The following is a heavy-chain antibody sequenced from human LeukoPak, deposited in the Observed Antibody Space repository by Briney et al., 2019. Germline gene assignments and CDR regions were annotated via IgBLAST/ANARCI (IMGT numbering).Heavy chain of an antibody. Sequence: GGSLRLSCAASGFTFSSYGMHWVRQAPGKGLEWVAVISYDGSNKYYADSVKGRFTISRDNSKNTLYLQMNSLRAEDTAVYYCAKDSRDYTKYRFDFWGQGTLVTVSS. V-gene: IGHV3-30*18. CDR1: GFTFSSYG. CDR3: AKDSRDYTKYRFDF. D-gene: IGHD4-11*01. CDR2: ISYDGSNK. J-gene: IGHJ4*02.